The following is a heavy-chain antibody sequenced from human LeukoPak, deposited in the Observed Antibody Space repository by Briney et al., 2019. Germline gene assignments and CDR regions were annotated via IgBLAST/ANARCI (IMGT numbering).Heavy chain of an antibody. Sequence: GGSVRLSCGASGFTFSSYGMHWVRQAPGKGLEGVAFIRYDGSNKYYADSVKGRFTISRDNSKNTLYLQMNSLRAEDTAVYYCAKASHYYVSGRGNHYYYYGMDVWGQGTTVTVSS. CDR3: AKASHYYVSGRGNHYYYYGMDV. CDR2: IRYDGSNK. D-gene: IGHD3-10*01. V-gene: IGHV3-30*02. CDR1: GFTFSSYG. J-gene: IGHJ6*02.